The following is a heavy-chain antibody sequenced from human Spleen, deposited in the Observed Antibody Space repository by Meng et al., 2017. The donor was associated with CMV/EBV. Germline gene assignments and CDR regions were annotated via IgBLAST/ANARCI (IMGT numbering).Heavy chain of an antibody. CDR2: ISSSSSYI. V-gene: IGHV3-21*01. CDR3: ASTYCSGGSCYSRAFDI. Sequence: GESLKISCAASGFTFSSYSMNWVRQAPGKGLEWVSSISSSSSYIYYADSVKGRFTISRDNAKNSLYLQMNSLRAEDTAVYYCASTYCSGGSCYSRAFDIWGQGTMVTVSS. CDR1: GFTFSSYS. J-gene: IGHJ3*02. D-gene: IGHD2-15*01.